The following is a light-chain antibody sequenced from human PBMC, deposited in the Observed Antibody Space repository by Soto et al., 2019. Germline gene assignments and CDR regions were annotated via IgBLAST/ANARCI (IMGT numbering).Light chain of an antibody. CDR2: SNN. CDR3: AAWDDSLNRV. CDR1: SSNIGGNS. J-gene: IGLJ3*02. Sequence: QLVLTQPPSASGTPGQRVTISCSGSSSNIGGNSVNWYQQLPGTAPKLLIYSNNQWPSGVPDRFSGSKSGTSASLAISGLQSEDEADYYCAAWDDSLNRVFGGGTKLTVL. V-gene: IGLV1-44*01.